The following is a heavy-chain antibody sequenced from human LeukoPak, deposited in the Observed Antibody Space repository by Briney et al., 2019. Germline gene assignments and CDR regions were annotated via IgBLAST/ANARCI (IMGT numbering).Heavy chain of an antibody. Sequence: GGSLRLFCAASGFTFSSYAMHWVRQAPGKGLEWVAGISYDGSNKYYADSVKGRFTISRDNSKNSLYLQMNSLRAEDTAVYYCVRDFSLTRLERPFDFWGQGILVTVRS. V-gene: IGHV3-30-3*01. CDR3: VRDFSLTRLERPFDF. J-gene: IGHJ4*02. CDR2: ISYDGSNK. D-gene: IGHD1-1*01. CDR1: GFTFSSYA.